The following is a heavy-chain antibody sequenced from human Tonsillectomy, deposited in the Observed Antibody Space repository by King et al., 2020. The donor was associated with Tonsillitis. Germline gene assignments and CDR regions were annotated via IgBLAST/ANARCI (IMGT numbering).Heavy chain of an antibody. J-gene: IGHJ4*02. CDR1: GGSISSYY. CDR2: IYYSGST. D-gene: IGHD3-10*01. V-gene: IGHV4-59*01. Sequence: QLQESGPGLVKPSETLSLTCTVSGGSISSYYWSWIRQPPGKGLEWIGYIYYSGSTNYNPSLKSRVTISVDTSKNQFSLKLSSVTAADTAVYYCARDLRFRRYFDYWGQGTLVTVSS. CDR3: ARDLRFRRYFDY.